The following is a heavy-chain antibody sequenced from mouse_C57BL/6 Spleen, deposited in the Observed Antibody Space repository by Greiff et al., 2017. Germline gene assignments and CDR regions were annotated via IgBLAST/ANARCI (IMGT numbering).Heavy chain of an antibody. CDR1: GYAFTNYL. Sequence: QVQLKQSGAELVRPGTSVKVSCKASGYAFTNYLIEWVKQRPGQGLEWIGVINPGSGGTNYNEKFKGKATLTADKSSSTAYMQLSSLKSEDSAVYFCARGDDYDGFAYWGQGTLVTVSA. D-gene: IGHD2-4*01. V-gene: IGHV1-54*01. CDR3: ARGDDYDGFAY. J-gene: IGHJ3*01. CDR2: INPGSGGT.